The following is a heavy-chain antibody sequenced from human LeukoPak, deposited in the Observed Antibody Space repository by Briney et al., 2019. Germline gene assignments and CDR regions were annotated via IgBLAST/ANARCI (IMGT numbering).Heavy chain of an antibody. CDR1: GGSFSGYY. D-gene: IGHD4-17*01. V-gene: IGHV4-34*01. Sequence: SETLSLTCAVYGGSFSGYYWSWIRQPPGKGVEWVGEINHSGSTNYNPSLKSRVTISVDTSKNEFSLKLSSVTAADTAVYYCARRGGDYVENAFDIWGQGTMVTVSS. CDR3: ARRGGDYVENAFDI. CDR2: INHSGST. J-gene: IGHJ3*02.